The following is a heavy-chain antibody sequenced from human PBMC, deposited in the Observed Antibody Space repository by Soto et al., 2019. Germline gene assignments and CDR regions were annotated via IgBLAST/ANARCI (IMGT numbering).Heavy chain of an antibody. Sequence: PSYTLAISRAVSGGSITIGGYSWGWIRQPPGQGLEWIGYMYHSGNTYYNPSLKGRVTISLDHSRNQFSLRLNSVTAADTAVYFCASSKYDVVAGSVWFDPWGQGTLVTVSS. CDR1: GGSITIGGYS. CDR3: ASSKYDVVAGSVWFDP. V-gene: IGHV4-30-2*01. D-gene: IGHD2-21*01. J-gene: IGHJ5*02. CDR2: MYHSGNT.